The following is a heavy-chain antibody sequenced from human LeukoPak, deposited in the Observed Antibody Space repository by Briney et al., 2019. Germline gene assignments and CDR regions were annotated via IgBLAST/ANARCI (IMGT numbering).Heavy chain of an antibody. D-gene: IGHD3-3*01. V-gene: IGHV3-74*01. Sequence: GGSLRLSCAASTFTFSRYWMHWVRQAPGKGLVWVSRINSDGTNTYYADSVKGRFTISRDNTKNTLYLQMNSLRTEDTAVYYCARDRSAFGVVQVGYWGQGTLVTVSS. CDR1: TFTFSRYW. J-gene: IGHJ4*02. CDR3: ARDRSAFGVVQVGY. CDR2: INSDGTNT.